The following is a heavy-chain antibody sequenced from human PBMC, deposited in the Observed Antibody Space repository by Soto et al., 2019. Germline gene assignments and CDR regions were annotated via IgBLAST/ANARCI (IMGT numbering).Heavy chain of an antibody. CDR1: GFTFSSYA. CDR2: ISGSGGST. V-gene: IGHV3-23*01. CDR3: AKRNPYGPRGENYYYYYGMDV. J-gene: IGHJ6*02. D-gene: IGHD3-16*01. Sequence: PGGALRLSSAASGFTFSSYAISWVRQAPGKGLEWVSAISGSGGSTYYADSVKGRFTISRDNSKNTLYLQMNSLRAEDTAVYYCAKRNPYGPRGENYYYYYGMDVWGQGTTVTVS.